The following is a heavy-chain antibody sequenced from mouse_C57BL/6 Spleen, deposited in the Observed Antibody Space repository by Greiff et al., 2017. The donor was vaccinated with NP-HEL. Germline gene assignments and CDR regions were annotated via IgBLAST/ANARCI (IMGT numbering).Heavy chain of an antibody. J-gene: IGHJ4*01. CDR1: GYTFTSYW. V-gene: IGHV1-52*01. CDR3: ARGYGNHGGDAMDY. D-gene: IGHD2-1*01. Sequence: VQLQQPGAELVRPGFSVKLSCKASGYTFTSYWMHWVKQRPIQGLEWIGNIDPSDSETHYNQKFKDKATLTVDKSSSTAYMQLSSLTSEDSAVYYCARGYGNHGGDAMDYWGQGTSVTVSS. CDR2: IDPSDSET.